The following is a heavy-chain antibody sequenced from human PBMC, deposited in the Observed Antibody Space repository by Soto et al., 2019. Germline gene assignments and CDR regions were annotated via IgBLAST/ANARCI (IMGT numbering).Heavy chain of an antibody. D-gene: IGHD5-18*01. J-gene: IGHJ4*02. CDR2: INAGNGNT. V-gene: IGHV1-3*01. CDR1: GYSFTSYA. Sequence: GASVKVSCKASGYSFTSYAIHWMRQAPGQRLEWMGWINAGNGNTKVPQNFQGRVTFTRDTSASTAYMELSSLISEDTAVYYCARDPGYSYGYNWGQGTLVTVSS. CDR3: ARDPGYSYGYN.